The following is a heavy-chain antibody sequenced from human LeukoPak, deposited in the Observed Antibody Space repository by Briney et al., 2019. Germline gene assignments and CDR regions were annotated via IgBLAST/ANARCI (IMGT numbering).Heavy chain of an antibody. Sequence: SETLSLTCAVYGGSFSGYYWSWIRQPPGKGLEWIGEINHSGSTNYNPSLKSRVTISVDTSKNQFSLKLSSVTAADTAVYYCARHSGSYYRSPFDYWGQGTLVTVSS. CDR1: GGSFSGYY. D-gene: IGHD1-26*01. J-gene: IGHJ4*02. CDR3: ARHSGSYYRSPFDY. CDR2: INHSGST. V-gene: IGHV4-34*01.